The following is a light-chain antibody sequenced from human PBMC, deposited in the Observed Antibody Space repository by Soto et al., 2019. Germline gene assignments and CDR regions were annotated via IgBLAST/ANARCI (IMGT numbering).Light chain of an antibody. J-gene: IGLJ3*02. CDR3: QSYDSSNQGV. CDR2: EDN. CDR1: SGSIASNY. V-gene: IGLV6-57*02. Sequence: NFMLTQPHSVSESPGKTVTISCTGSSGSIASNYGQWYQQRPGSAPTTVIYEDNQRPSGVPDRFSGSIDSSSNSASLTISGLKTEDEADYYCQSYDSSNQGVFGGGTKLTVL.